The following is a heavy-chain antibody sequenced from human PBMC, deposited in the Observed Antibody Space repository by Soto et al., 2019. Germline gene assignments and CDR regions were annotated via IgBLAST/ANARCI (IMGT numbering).Heavy chain of an antibody. CDR1: GFNFITYS. CDR3: VRDGLDYYDTERLYFDN. CDR2: ISSSAVYI. Sequence: EVQLVESGGGPVRPGGSLKLSCAASGFNFITYSLSWVSQAPGKGLEWVASISSSAVYIDYADSVKGRFTISRDNANNSLYLQMNSLRAEDTATYYCVRDGLDYYDTERLYFDNWGQGTLVTVSS. D-gene: IGHD3-22*01. V-gene: IGHV3-21*01. J-gene: IGHJ4*02.